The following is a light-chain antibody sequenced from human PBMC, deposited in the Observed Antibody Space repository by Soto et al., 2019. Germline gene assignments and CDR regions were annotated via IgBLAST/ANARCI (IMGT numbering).Light chain of an antibody. CDR3: QQSYSTPIT. Sequence: DIQMTQSPSSLSASVGDRVPITCRASQSLSNYLNWYQVKPGKAPKLLIYAASSLQSGVPSRFSGSGSGTDFTLTISSLQPEDFATFYCQQSYSTPITFGQGTRLEI. V-gene: IGKV1-39*01. J-gene: IGKJ5*01. CDR1: QSLSNY. CDR2: AAS.